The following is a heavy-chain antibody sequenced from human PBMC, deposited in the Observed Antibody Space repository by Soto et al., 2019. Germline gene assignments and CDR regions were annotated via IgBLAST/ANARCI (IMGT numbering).Heavy chain of an antibody. D-gene: IGHD1-20*01. Sequence: PGESLKISCKASGYSFTNYWIGWVRQMPGKGLEWMAIIYPGDSDARYRPSFQGQVTISADKSINTAYLQWSSLKASDTAMYYCAPSRLNGTTWSFDKCGQRTLVTVSS. V-gene: IGHV5-51*01. CDR2: IYPGDSDA. CDR3: APSRLNGTTWSFDK. CDR1: GYSFTNYW. J-gene: IGHJ4*02.